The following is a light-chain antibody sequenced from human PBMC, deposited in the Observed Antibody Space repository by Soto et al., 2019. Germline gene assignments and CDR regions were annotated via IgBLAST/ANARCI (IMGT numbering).Light chain of an antibody. CDR1: PSNIGTNY. CDR3: AAWDDSLSGLVV. V-gene: IGLV1-47*01. J-gene: IGLJ2*01. CDR2: RNN. Sequence: QSVLTHPPSASGTPGQTGTISCSGSPSNIGTNYVYWYQQLPGTAPKLLIYRNNQRPSGVPDRFSGSTSGTSASLAISGLLSEDEADYYCAAWDDSLSGLVVFGGGTKLTVL.